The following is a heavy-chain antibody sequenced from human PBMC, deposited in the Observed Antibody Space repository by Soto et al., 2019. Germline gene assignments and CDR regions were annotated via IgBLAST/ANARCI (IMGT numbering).Heavy chain of an antibody. J-gene: IGHJ3*02. D-gene: IGHD3-16*01. CDR2: IYYSGST. V-gene: IGHV4-59*08. Sequence: PSETLSLTCTVSGGSISSYYWSCIRQPPGKGLEWIGYIYYSGSTNYNPSLQSRVTISVDTSKNQFSLKLPSVTAADTAVYYCARRMSRTYYAAFDIWGQGTMVNGSS. CDR1: GGSISSYY. CDR3: ARRMSRTYYAAFDI.